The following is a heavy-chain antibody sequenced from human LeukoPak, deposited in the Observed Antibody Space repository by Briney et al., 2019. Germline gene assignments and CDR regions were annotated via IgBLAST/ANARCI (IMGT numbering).Heavy chain of an antibody. CDR1: GYTFTSYG. J-gene: IGHJ5*02. Sequence: ASVKVSCKASGYTFTSYGISWVRQAPGQGLEWMGWINPNSGGTNYAQKFQGRVTMTRDTSNSTAYMELSRLRSDDTAVYYCARFRAFYCSSTSCKSPYNWFDPWGQGTLVTVSS. D-gene: IGHD2-2*01. CDR2: INPNSGGT. V-gene: IGHV1-2*02. CDR3: ARFRAFYCSSTSCKSPYNWFDP.